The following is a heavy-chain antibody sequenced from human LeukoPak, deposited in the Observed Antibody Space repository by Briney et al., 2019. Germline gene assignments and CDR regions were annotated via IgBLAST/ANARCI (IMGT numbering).Heavy chain of an antibody. D-gene: IGHD2-2*01. CDR2: IYYSGST. V-gene: IGHV4-31*03. Sequence: SQTLSLTCTVSGVSISSGGYYWSWIRQHPGKGLEWIGYIYYSGSTYYNPSLKSRVIISVDTSKNQFSLKLSSVTAADTAVYYCARYTVVAHSFDPWGQGTLVTVPS. CDR3: ARYTVVAHSFDP. CDR1: GVSISSGGYY. J-gene: IGHJ5*02.